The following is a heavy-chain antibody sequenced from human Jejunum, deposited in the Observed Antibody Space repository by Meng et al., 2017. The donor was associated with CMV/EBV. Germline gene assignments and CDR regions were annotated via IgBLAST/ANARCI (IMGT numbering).Heavy chain of an antibody. D-gene: IGHD3-10*01. J-gene: IGHJ4*02. CDR2: ISSNGKYM. Sequence: LSCAASGFIFSTYNMNWVRQAPGKGLEWVASISSNGKYMFYADSLKGRFTISRDNARNLVSLQMSSLTGEDTAIYYCVRDDFGEVYWGQGVLVTVSS. V-gene: IGHV3-21*06. CDR1: GFIFSTYN. CDR3: VRDDFGEVY.